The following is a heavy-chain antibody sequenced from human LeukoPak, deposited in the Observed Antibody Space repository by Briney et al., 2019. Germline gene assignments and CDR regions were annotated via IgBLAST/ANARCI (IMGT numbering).Heavy chain of an antibody. Sequence: GGSLRLSCAASGFTFSSYWMSWVRQAPGKGLEWVANIKQDGSEKYYVDSVKGRFTISRDNAKNSLYLQMNSLRAEDTAVYHCAKDESGTTGGWGYAFDIWGQGTMVTVSS. CDR1: GFTFSSYW. CDR2: IKQDGSEK. V-gene: IGHV3-7*01. D-gene: IGHD1-7*01. CDR3: AKDESGTTGGWGYAFDI. J-gene: IGHJ3*02.